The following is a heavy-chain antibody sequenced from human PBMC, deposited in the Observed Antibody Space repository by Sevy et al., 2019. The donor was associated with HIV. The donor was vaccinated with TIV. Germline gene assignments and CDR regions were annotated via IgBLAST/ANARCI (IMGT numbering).Heavy chain of an antibody. CDR3: ARNPTSAYVSFFPVFDI. V-gene: IGHV4-59*01. CDR1: DDSIRNYY. CDR2: IHYSGFT. D-gene: IGHD5-12*01. Sequence: SETLSLTCTVSDDSIRNYYWSWIRQAPGKGLEWIGYIHYSGFTKLNPSLKSRVTISVDTSKNQFSLRLISVTAADTAQYYCARNPTSAYVSFFPVFDIWGQGTTVTVSS. J-gene: IGHJ3*02.